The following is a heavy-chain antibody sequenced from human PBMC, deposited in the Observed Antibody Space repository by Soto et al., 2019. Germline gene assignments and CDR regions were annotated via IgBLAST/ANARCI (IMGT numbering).Heavy chain of an antibody. Sequence: QLQLQESGPGLVKPSETLSLTCTVSGGSISSSSYYWGWIRQPPGKGLEWIGSIYYSVSTYYNPSLESRVTISVETSKNRSSLKLSSVTAADTAVYYCASQQLVHYYYGMDVWGQGTTVTVSS. CDR3: ASQQLVHYYYGMDV. D-gene: IGHD6-13*01. CDR2: IYYSVST. CDR1: GGSISSSSYY. J-gene: IGHJ6*02. V-gene: IGHV4-39*01.